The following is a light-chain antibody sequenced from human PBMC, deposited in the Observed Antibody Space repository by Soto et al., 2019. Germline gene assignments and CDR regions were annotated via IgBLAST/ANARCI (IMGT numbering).Light chain of an antibody. CDR3: QQYENRPYT. CDR2: AAS. CDR1: QSISSY. J-gene: IGKJ3*01. V-gene: IGKV1-39*01. Sequence: DIQMTQSPSSLSASVGDRFTITCRASQSISSYLNWYQQKPGKAPKLLIYAASSLQSGVPSRFSGSGSGTDFTLTISSLQPEDNATYYCQQYENRPYTFGPGTKVDIK.